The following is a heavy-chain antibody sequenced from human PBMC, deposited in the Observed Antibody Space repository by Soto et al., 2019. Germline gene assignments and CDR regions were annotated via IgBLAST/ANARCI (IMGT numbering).Heavy chain of an antibody. CDR3: ARGGGRHLRPLET. D-gene: IGHD3-16*01. J-gene: IGHJ4*01. Sequence: QALLEQSGPEVKKPGDSVRISCWLYDSVFVTSVITWLRQAPGQGLEWMGWISANDGGTLSAKKFTDRLVMSTDPMRDMVCLQLWDVRAVDSAVYFSARGGGRHLRPLETWGHGTPVTVSS. CDR1: DSVFVTSV. V-gene: IGHV1-18*01. CDR2: ISANDGGT.